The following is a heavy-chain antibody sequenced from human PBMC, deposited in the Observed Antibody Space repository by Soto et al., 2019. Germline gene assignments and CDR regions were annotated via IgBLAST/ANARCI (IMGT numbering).Heavy chain of an antibody. J-gene: IGHJ6*02. Sequence: SVSNAWMNWVRQAPGKGLEWVGRIKSKTDGGTTDYAAPVNGRFTISRDDSKNTLYLQMNSLKTEDTAVYYCTTSIAVAGTHNYYYYYGMDVWGQGTTVTVSS. CDR2: IKSKTDGGTT. V-gene: IGHV3-15*07. CDR3: TTSIAVAGTHNYYYYYGMDV. CDR1: SVSNAW. D-gene: IGHD6-19*01.